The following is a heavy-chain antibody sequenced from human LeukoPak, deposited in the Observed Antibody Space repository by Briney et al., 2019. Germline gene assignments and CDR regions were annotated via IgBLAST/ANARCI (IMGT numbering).Heavy chain of an antibody. J-gene: IGHJ4*02. V-gene: IGHV4-39*07. CDR3: ARAYCGGDCYSFDY. CDR2: IYYSGNT. Sequence: SETLSLTCTVSGVSISSSNSYWGWIRQPPGKGLEWIGSIYYSGNTYYNASLKSQVSISIDTSKNRFSLKLTSVTAADTAVYYCARAYCGGDCYSFDYWGQGTLVTVSS. D-gene: IGHD2-21*02. CDR1: GVSISSSNSY.